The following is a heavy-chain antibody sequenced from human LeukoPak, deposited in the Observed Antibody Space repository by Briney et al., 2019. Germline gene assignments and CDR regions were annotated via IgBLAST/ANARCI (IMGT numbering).Heavy chain of an antibody. CDR1: GFTFSSYS. V-gene: IGHV3-48*02. CDR2: ISSSSSTI. J-gene: IGHJ3*02. Sequence: GGSLRLSCAASGFTFSSYSINWVRQAPGKGLEWVSYISSSSSTIYYAYSVKGRFTISRDNAKNSLYLQMNSLRDEDTAVYYCAREATIAARIDAFDIWGQGTMVTVSS. CDR3: AREATIAARIDAFDI. D-gene: IGHD6-6*01.